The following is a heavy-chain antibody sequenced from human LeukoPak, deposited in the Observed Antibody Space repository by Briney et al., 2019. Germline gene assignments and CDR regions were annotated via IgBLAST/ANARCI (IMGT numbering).Heavy chain of an antibody. CDR1: GFTLSSYE. J-gene: IGHJ4*02. CDR2: ISTSGSPI. CDR3: ARVKGSRWLFFDY. D-gene: IGHD6-13*01. Sequence: GGSLRLSCAASGFTLSSYEMNWVRQAPGKGLEWVSYISTSGSPIYYADSVKGQFTISRDNAKNSVYLQMNSLRAEDTAVYYCARVKGSRWLFFDYWGQGTLVTVSS. V-gene: IGHV3-48*03.